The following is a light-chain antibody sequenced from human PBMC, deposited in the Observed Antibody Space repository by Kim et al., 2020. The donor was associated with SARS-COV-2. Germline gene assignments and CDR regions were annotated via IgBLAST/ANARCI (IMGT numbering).Light chain of an antibody. Sequence: DIVMTQSPLSLPVTPGEPASISCRSSQSLLHSNGYNYLDWYLQKPGQSPQLLIYLGSNRASGVPDRFSGSGSGTDFTLKISRVEAEDVGIYYCMQALQIPVTCGQGTKLEI. CDR3: MQALQIPVT. CDR2: LGS. J-gene: IGKJ2*01. CDR1: QSLLHSNGYNY. V-gene: IGKV2-28*01.